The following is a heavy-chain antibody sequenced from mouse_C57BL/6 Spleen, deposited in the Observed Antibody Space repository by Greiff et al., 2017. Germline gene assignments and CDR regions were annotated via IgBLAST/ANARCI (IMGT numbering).Heavy chain of an antibody. CDR2: IYPGDGDT. CDR3: AGLESYYCGSSYEVDY. V-gene: IGHV1-80*01. CDR1: GYAFSSYW. J-gene: IGHJ2*01. D-gene: IGHD1-1*01. Sequence: VQLQQSGAELVKPGASVKISCKASGYAFSSYWMNWVKQRPGKGLEWIGQIYPGDGDTNYNGKFKGKATLTADKSSSTAYMQLSSLTAEDAAVYFCAGLESYYCGSSYEVDYWGQGTTLTVSS.